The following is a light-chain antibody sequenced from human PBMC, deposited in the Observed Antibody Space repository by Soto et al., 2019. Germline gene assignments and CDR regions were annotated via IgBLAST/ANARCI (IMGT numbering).Light chain of an antibody. CDR3: HQYNYSPWT. CDR1: QSVGSNY. CDR2: GAS. Sequence: EIVLTQSPGTPSLSPGERATLSCRASQSVGSNYLAWYQQKPGQAPRLLIYGASSRAIGIPDRFSGGGSGTDFTLTISRLEPEDFAFYYCHQYNYSPWTFGQGTKVDIK. J-gene: IGKJ1*01. V-gene: IGKV3-20*01.